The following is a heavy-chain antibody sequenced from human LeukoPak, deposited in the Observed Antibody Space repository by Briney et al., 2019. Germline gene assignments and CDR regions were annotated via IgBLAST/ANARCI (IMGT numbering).Heavy chain of an antibody. V-gene: IGHV1-2*02. CDR1: GYTFTGYY. D-gene: IGHD3-3*01. CDR2: INPNSGGT. Sequence: ASVKVSCKASGYTFTGYYMHWVRQAPGQGLEWMGWINPNSGGTNYAQKFQGRVTMTRDTSISTAYMELSRLRSDDTAVYYCATAHDFWSGYINWFDPWGQGTLVTVSS. CDR3: ATAHDFWSGYINWFDP. J-gene: IGHJ5*02.